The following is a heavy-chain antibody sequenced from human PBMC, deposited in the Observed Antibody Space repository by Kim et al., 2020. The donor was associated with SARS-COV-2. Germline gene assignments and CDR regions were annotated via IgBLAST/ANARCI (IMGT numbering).Heavy chain of an antibody. V-gene: IGHV1-58*01. D-gene: IGHD6-13*01. Sequence: NYAQKFQERVTITRDMSTSTAYMELSSLRSEDTAVYYCAAVGDSSLGYYYGMDVWGQGTTVTVSS. CDR3: AAVGDSSLGYYYGMDV. J-gene: IGHJ6*02.